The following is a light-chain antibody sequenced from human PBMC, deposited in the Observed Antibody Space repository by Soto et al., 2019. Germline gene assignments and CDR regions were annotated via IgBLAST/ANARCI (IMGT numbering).Light chain of an antibody. CDR3: QQYGSSRT. V-gene: IGKV3-20*01. Sequence: ENVLTQSPGTLSLSPGERATLSCRASQSVSSSYLAWYQQKPGQAPRLLIYGASSRATGIPDRFSGSGSGTDFTLTISRLEPEDFAVYYCQQYGSSRTFGQGTKV. CDR1: QSVSSSY. CDR2: GAS. J-gene: IGKJ1*01.